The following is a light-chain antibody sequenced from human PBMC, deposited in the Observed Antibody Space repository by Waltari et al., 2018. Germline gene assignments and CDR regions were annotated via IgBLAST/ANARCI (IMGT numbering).Light chain of an antibody. CDR2: INSDGRH. Sequence: QLVLTQSPSASASLGASVKLTCTLSSGHSSNAIAWHQQQPEKGARYLMKINSDGRHSKGDEIPDRFSGSSSGAERYLTISSLQSEDEADYYCQTGGHGTWVFGGGTKLTVL. V-gene: IGLV4-69*01. J-gene: IGLJ3*02. CDR3: QTGGHGTWV. CDR1: SGHSSNA.